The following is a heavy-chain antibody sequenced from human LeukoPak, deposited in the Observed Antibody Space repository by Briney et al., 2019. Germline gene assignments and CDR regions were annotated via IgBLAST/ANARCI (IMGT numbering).Heavy chain of an antibody. V-gene: IGHV4-59*08. J-gene: IGHJ2*01. CDR1: GGSISSYY. Sequence: SETLSLTCSVSGGSISSYYWSWIRQPTGKGLEWIGYIHYTGSTNYNPSLKSRVTMSLDTSKNQFSMELMSVTAADTAVYYCARWNYFDNSGYYSDWYFDLWAVAPWSLSPQ. CDR2: IHYTGST. D-gene: IGHD3-22*01. CDR3: ARWNYFDNSGYYSDWYFDL.